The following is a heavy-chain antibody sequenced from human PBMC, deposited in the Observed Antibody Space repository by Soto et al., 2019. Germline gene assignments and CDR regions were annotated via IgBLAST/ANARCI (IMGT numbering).Heavy chain of an antibody. Sequence: PGGSLRLSCAASGFAFGDYSMHWVRQAPGKGLEWVSLISGDGSSAYYADSVKGRFTISRDNSKNSLYLQMNSLRIEDTALYYCARDGSSAHFDYWGQGTRVTVSS. J-gene: IGHJ4*02. CDR2: ISGDGSSA. CDR1: GFAFGDYS. CDR3: ARDGSSAHFDY. V-gene: IGHV3-43*01. D-gene: IGHD6-6*01.